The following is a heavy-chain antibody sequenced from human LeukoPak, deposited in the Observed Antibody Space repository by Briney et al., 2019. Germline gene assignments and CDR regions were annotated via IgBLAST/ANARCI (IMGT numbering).Heavy chain of an antibody. CDR2: IKGDGSEK. V-gene: IGHV3-7*01. CDR3: ARGGFGYVYFDY. Sequence: PGGSLRLSCAASGFTFSAYWMSWVRQAPGKGLEWVAHIKGDGSEKYSADSVKGRFTISRDNAKSSLYLQMNSLRAEDTALYYCARGGFGYVYFDYWGQGSLVTVSS. D-gene: IGHD2-8*01. CDR1: GFTFSAYW. J-gene: IGHJ4*02.